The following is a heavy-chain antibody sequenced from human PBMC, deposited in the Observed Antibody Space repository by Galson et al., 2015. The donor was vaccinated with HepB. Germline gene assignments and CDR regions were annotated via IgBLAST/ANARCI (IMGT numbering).Heavy chain of an antibody. D-gene: IGHD2-2*01. CDR2: ISSNGGST. CDR1: GFTFSSYA. J-gene: IGHJ4*02. V-gene: IGHV3-64D*06. CDR3: VKDQGVPADFDY. Sequence: SLRLSCAASGFTFSSYATHWVRQAPGKGLEYVSAISSNGGSTYYADSVKGRFTISRDNSKNTLYLQMSSLRAEDTAVYYCVKDQGVPADFDYWGQGTLVTVSS.